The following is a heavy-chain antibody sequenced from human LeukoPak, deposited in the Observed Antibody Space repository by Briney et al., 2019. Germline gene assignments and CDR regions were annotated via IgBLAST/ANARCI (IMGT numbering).Heavy chain of an antibody. CDR3: HFFFLGYSEDY. CDR2: IKSKTDGGTT. D-gene: IGHD3-22*01. V-gene: IGHV3-15*01. CDR1: GFTFSNAW. Sequence: GGSLRLSCAASGFTFSNAWMSWVRQAPGKGLEWVGRIKSKTDGGTTDYAAPVKGRFTISRDDSKNTLYLQMNSLKTEDTGCYNFHFFFLGYSEDYWGQGSLVAVTS. J-gene: IGHJ4*02.